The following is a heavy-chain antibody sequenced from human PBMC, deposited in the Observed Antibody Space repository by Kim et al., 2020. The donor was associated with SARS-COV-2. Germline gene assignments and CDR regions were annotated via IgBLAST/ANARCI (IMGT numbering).Heavy chain of an antibody. J-gene: IGHJ6*02. CDR3: AKDLLVGDAADSFYYGVDV. CDR1: GFKFDEYA. D-gene: IGHD6-13*01. CDR2: IGWDSGAI. Sequence: GGSLRLSCTASGFKFDEYAMHWVRRAPGKGLEWVSGIGWDSGAIAYADFVKGRFTISRDNTKKSLYLQMNSLEREDTAVYYCAKDLLVGDAADSFYYGVDVWGPGTTVTVS. V-gene: IGHV3-9*01.